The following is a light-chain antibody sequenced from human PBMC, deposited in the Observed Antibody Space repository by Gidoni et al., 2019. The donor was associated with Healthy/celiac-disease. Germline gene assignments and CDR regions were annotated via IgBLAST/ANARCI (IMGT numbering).Light chain of an antibody. J-gene: IGKJ3*01. CDR3: QQSYSTREFT. CDR2: AAS. V-gene: IGKV1-39*01. CDR1: QSMSGY. Sequence: DIQITQSPSSLSASVGDSVTITCRASQSMSGYLNWHQQKPGKAPKLLIYAASSLQSGVPSRFSGSGSGTDFTLTISILQPEYFATYYCQQSYSTREFTFGPGTKVDIK.